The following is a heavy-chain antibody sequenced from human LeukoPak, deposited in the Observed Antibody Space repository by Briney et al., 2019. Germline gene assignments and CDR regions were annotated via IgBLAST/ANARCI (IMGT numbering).Heavy chain of an antibody. CDR2: INSDGSST. J-gene: IGHJ6*02. D-gene: IGHD6-13*01. V-gene: IGHV3-74*01. Sequence: GGSLRLSCVASGFPFSSYWMTWVRQAPGKGLVWVSRINSDGSSTSYADSVKGRFTISRDNAKNTLYLQMNSLRAEDTAVYYCARGTSSSWYYYYGMDVWGQGTTVTVSS. CDR3: ARGTSSSWYYYYGMDV. CDR1: GFPFSSYW.